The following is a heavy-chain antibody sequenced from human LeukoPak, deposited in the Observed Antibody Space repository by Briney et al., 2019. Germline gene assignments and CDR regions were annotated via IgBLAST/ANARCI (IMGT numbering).Heavy chain of an antibody. CDR1: GYSFTSYW. V-gene: IGHV5-51*01. CDR2: IYPGDSDT. J-gene: IGHJ3*02. CDR3: ARHVGRGYYATGREAFDI. Sequence: GESLKISCKGSGYSFTSYWIGWVRQMPGKGLEWMGIIYPGDSDTRYSPSFQGQVTISADKSISTAYLQWSSLKASDTAMYYCARHVGRGYYATGREAFDIWGQGTMVTVSS. D-gene: IGHD3-10*01.